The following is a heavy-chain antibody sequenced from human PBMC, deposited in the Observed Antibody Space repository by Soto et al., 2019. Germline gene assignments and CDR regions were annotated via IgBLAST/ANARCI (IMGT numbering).Heavy chain of an antibody. CDR2: VSPKNGDT. Sequence: GASVKVSCKASGYAFTGYYIHWVRQAPGQGLEWMGWVSPKNGDTDYAQRFQGRVTMTRDTSITSAYLDLTRLRYDDTATYFCARANSGDDDEFDYWGQGTPVTVSS. CDR1: GYAFTGYY. D-gene: IGHD5-12*01. V-gene: IGHV1-2*02. CDR3: ARANSGDDDEFDY. J-gene: IGHJ4*02.